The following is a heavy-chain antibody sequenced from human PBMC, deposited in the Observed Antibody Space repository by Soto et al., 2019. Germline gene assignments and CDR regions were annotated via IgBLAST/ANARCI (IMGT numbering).Heavy chain of an antibody. J-gene: IGHJ4*02. D-gene: IGHD2-2*01. CDR1: GFTFTNFG. CDR3: VRDYCSTSSCYDY. CDR2: IWYDGSKK. Sequence: GGSLRLSCTASGFTFTNFGMHWVRQAPGKGPEWVALIWYDGSKKFYADSVKGRFTISRDTSKNMVFLQMNNLRAEDTALYYCVRDYCSTSSCYDYWGQGSLVTVSS. V-gene: IGHV3-33*01.